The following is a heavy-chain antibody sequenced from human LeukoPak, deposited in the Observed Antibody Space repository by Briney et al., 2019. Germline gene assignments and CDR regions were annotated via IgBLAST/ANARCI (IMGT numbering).Heavy chain of an antibody. Sequence: GESLKISCKGSGYSFTSYWTGWVRQMPGKGLEWMGIIYPSDSDTRYSPSFQGQVTISADKSISTAYLQWSSLKASDTAMYYCARGSSGLQYYFDYWGQGTLVTVSS. D-gene: IGHD3-22*01. CDR2: IYPSDSDT. CDR3: ARGSSGLQYYFDY. CDR1: GYSFTSYW. J-gene: IGHJ4*02. V-gene: IGHV5-51*01.